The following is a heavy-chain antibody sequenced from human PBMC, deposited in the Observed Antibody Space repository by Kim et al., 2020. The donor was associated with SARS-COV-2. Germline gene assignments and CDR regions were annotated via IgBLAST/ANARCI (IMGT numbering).Heavy chain of an antibody. CDR3: ARYTVTTPWFDP. D-gene: IGHD4-17*01. Sequence: YYNPSLKSRVTISVDRSKNQFSLKRSSVTAADTAVYYCARYTVTTPWFDPCGQGTLVTVSS. V-gene: IGHV4-39*01. J-gene: IGHJ5*02.